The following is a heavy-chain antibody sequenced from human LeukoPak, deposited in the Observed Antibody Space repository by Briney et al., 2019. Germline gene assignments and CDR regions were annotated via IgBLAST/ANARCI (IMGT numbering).Heavy chain of an antibody. V-gene: IGHV3-15*01. CDR2: IKSKTDGGTS. CDR1: GFTFSNAY. J-gene: IGHJ5*02. CDR3: TKILLNFDWPPGWFDP. D-gene: IGHD3-9*01. Sequence: GGSLRLSCAASGFTFSNAYMSWVRQAPGKGLEWIGLIKSKTDGGTSDYGAPVKDRFTISRDDSKNTLYLQMKSLKTEDTAVYYCTKILLNFDWPPGWFDPWGQGTLVTVSS.